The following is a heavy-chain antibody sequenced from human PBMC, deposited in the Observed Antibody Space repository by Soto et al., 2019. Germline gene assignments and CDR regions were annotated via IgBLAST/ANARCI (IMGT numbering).Heavy chain of an antibody. CDR3: AREPPGIVPFDI. CDR2: IYSGGIT. CDR1: GFTVGSDY. Sequence: EVQLVESGGGLVQPGGSLRLSCAASGFTVGSDYMSWVRQPPGKGLEWVSLIYSGGITYYADSVKGRFTISRDNSKNTVYLQMNSLRVEDTAMYYCAREPPGIVPFDIWGQGTMVTVSS. D-gene: IGHD2-21*01. V-gene: IGHV3-66*01. J-gene: IGHJ3*02.